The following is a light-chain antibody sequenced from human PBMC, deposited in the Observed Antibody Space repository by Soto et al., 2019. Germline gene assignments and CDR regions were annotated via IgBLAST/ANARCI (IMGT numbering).Light chain of an antibody. CDR1: QSISTY. CDR2: GAS. J-gene: IGKJ1*01. Sequence: DIRLTQSPSSLSASVGDRVTISCRASQSISTYLMWYHQKPGKAPNLLIYGASGLQNGVPSRLAGSGSGTEFTLTITGLQPEDFGAYYCQQSSITPRSFGQGTKVEI. V-gene: IGKV1-39*01. CDR3: QQSSITPRS.